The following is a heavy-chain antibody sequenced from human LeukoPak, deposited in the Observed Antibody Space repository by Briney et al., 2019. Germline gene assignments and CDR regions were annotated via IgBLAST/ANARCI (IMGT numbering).Heavy chain of an antibody. CDR1: GASVSSGGYY. J-gene: IGHJ4*02. CDR2: IYYSGCT. D-gene: IGHD3-10*01. V-gene: IGHV4-61*08. Sequence: SETLSLTCTVSGASVSSGGYYWSWLRQPPGKALVWIGYIYYSGCTNYNPSLKSRVTISVDTSKNQFSLKVSSVTAADTAVYYCARRGGSGRSFDYWGQGTLVTVS. CDR3: ARRGGSGRSFDY.